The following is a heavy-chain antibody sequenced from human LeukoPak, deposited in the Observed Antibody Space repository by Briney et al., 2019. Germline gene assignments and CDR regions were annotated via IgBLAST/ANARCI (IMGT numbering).Heavy chain of an antibody. CDR2: ISSNGGST. Sequence: RSGGSLRLSCAASGFTFSSYAMHWVRQAPGKGLEYVSAISSNGGSTYYANSVKGRFTISRDNSKNTLYLQMGSLRAEDMAVYYCARDRAPVYPAYYYDSSGYYRFDYWGQGTLVTVSS. CDR3: ARDRAPVYPAYYYDSSGYYRFDY. D-gene: IGHD3-22*01. J-gene: IGHJ4*02. V-gene: IGHV3-64*01. CDR1: GFTFSSYA.